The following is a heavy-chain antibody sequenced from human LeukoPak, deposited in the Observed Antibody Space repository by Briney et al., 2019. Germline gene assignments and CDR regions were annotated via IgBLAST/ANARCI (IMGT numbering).Heavy chain of an antibody. CDR1: GFTFSSYA. D-gene: IGHD4-17*01. V-gene: IGHV3-64*01. J-gene: IGHJ6*02. Sequence: GGSLRLSCAASGFTFSSYAMHWVRQAPGKGLEYVSAISSNGGSTYYANSVKGRFTISRDNSKNTLYLQMNSLRAEDTAVYYCAKVPRTSDYRTGYYGMDVWGQGTTVTVSS. CDR2: ISSNGGST. CDR3: AKVPRTSDYRTGYYGMDV.